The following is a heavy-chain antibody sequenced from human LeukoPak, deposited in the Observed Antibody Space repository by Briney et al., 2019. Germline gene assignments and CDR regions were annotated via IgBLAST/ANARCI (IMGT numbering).Heavy chain of an antibody. V-gene: IGHV3-33*01. CDR1: GFTFSSYG. Sequence: GGSLRLSCAASGFTFSSYGMHWVRQAPGKGLEWVAVIWYDGSNKYYADSVKGRFTISRDNSKNTLYLQMNSLRAEDTAVYYCATEANGRHYDYWGQGTLLTVSS. J-gene: IGHJ4*02. D-gene: IGHD2-8*01. CDR2: IWYDGSNK. CDR3: ATEANGRHYDY.